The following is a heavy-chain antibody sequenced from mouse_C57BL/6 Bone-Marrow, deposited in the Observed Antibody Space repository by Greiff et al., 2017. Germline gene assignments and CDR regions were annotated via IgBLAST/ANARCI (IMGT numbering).Heavy chain of an antibody. CDR1: GYTFTDYN. Sequence: EVQLQQSGPELVKPGASVKMSCKASGYTFTDYNMHWVKQSHGKSLEWIGYINPNNGGTSYNQKFKGKATLTVNKSSSTAYMELRSLTSEVSAVYYCERGITTVVATRELYRYVWGTGTTVSVPS. CDR3: ERGITTVVATRELYRYV. D-gene: IGHD1-1*01. V-gene: IGHV1-22*01. CDR2: INPNNGGT. J-gene: IGHJ1*03.